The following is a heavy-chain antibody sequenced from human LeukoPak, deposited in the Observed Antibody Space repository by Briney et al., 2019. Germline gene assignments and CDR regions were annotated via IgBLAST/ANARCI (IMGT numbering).Heavy chain of an antibody. J-gene: IGHJ4*01. V-gene: IGHV3-33*01. CDR2: IWFDGSST. CDR1: GFTFSRFG. D-gene: IGHD2-21*02. CDR3: ARDSAPYCGGDCYFDY. Sequence: GRSLRLSCAASGFTFSRFGMHWVRQAPGKGLEWEAVIWFDGSSTYYADSVKGRFTIPRDNSKNMLYLQMNSLRVEDTGVYFCARDSAPYCGGDCYFDYWGHGTLVTVSS.